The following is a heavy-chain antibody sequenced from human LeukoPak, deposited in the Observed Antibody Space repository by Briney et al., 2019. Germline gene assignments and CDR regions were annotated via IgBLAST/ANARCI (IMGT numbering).Heavy chain of an antibody. Sequence: GGSLRLSCAASGFTFSSYAMSWVRQAPGKGLEWVSAISGSGGSTYYADSVKGRFTISRDNSKNTLHLRMNSLRAEDTAVYYCAKVETVTTGNWFDPWGQGTLVTVSS. V-gene: IGHV3-23*01. CDR3: AKVETVTTGNWFDP. CDR1: GFTFSSYA. D-gene: IGHD4-17*01. J-gene: IGHJ5*02. CDR2: ISGSGGST.